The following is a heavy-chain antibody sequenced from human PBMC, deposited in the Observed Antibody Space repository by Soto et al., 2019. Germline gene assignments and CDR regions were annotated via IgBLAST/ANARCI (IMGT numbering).Heavy chain of an antibody. D-gene: IGHD6-19*01. Sequence: PSETLSLTCAVSGGSIDSGAFSLSWIWQPPGKGLEWIGYVTHSGTAYSIPSLNGRLTLSVDSSQTQFSLKLTSVTAADSAFYYCARIHWAQSSLDYWGRGILVTVSS. J-gene: IGHJ4*02. V-gene: IGHV4-30-2*01. CDR1: GGSIDSGAFS. CDR2: VTHSGTA. CDR3: ARIHWAQSSLDY.